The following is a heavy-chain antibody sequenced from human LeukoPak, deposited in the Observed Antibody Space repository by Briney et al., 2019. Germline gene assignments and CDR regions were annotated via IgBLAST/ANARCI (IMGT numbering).Heavy chain of an antibody. D-gene: IGHD6-19*01. Sequence: GGSLRLSXAASGFTFSSYWMSWVRQAPGKGLEWVANIKQDGSEKYYVDSVKGRFTISRDNAKNSLYLQMNSLRAEDTAVYYCAREGAVAGIVWFDPWGLGTLVTVSS. V-gene: IGHV3-7*01. J-gene: IGHJ5*02. CDR2: IKQDGSEK. CDR1: GFTFSSYW. CDR3: AREGAVAGIVWFDP.